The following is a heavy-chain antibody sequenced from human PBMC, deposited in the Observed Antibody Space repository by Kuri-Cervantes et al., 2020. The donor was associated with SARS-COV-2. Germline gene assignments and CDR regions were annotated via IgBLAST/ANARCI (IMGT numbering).Heavy chain of an antibody. CDR3: ARGRPYLWFGDNDY. Sequence: ASVKVSCKASGYTFTSYAMHWVRQAPGQRLEWMGRINAGNGNTKYSQKFPGRVTITRDTSASTAYMELSSLRPEDTAVYYCARGRPYLWFGDNDYWGQGTLVTVSS. V-gene: IGHV1-3*01. CDR2: INAGNGNT. J-gene: IGHJ4*02. CDR1: GYTFTSYA. D-gene: IGHD3-10*01.